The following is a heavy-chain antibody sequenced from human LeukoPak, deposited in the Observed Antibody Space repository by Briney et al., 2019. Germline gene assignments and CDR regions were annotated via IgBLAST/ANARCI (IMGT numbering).Heavy chain of an antibody. V-gene: IGHV3-30*04. J-gene: IGHJ3*02. D-gene: IGHD3-22*01. CDR2: ISYDGSNK. Sequence: QPGGSLRLSCAASGFTFSSYAMHWVRQAPGKGLEWVAVISYDGSNKYYADSVKGRFTISRDNSKNTLYLQMNSLRAEDTAVYYCLSNYYDSSGYSYDAFDIWGQGTMVTVSS. CDR3: LSNYYDSSGYSYDAFDI. CDR1: GFTFSSYA.